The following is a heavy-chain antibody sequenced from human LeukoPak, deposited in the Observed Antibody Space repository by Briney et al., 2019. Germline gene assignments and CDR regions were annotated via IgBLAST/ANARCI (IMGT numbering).Heavy chain of an antibody. J-gene: IGHJ4*02. CDR1: GFTFSSYS. CDR3: TGGDYYDKDY. D-gene: IGHD3-22*01. V-gene: IGHV3-21*03. Sequence: GGSLRLFCTASGFTFSSYSMNWVRQAPGKGLEWVSSISSSSSYIYCADSVKGRFTISRDNAKNTLYLQMNSLKTEDTAVYYCTGGDYYDKDYWGQGTLVTVSS. CDR2: ISSSSSYI.